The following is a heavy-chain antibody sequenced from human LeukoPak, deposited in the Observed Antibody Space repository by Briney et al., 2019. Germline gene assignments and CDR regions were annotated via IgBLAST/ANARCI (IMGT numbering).Heavy chain of an antibody. D-gene: IGHD5-18*01. CDR1: GFTFSSYG. J-gene: IGHJ4*02. CDR3: AKAYSYGYDY. V-gene: IGHV3-30*02. CDR2: IWYDGSNK. Sequence: PGGSLRLSCVASGFTFSSYGMHWVRQAPGKGLEGVAFIWYDGSNKYYADSVKGRFTISRENSKNTLSLQMSSLRPEDTAVYYCAKAYSYGYDYWGQGTLVTVSS.